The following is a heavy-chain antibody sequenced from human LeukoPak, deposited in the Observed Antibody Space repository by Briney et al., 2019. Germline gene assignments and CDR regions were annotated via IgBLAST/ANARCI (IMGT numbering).Heavy chain of an antibody. Sequence: GASVKVSCKASGYTFTSYDINWVRQATGQGLEWMGWMNPNSGNTGYAQKLQGRVTMTTDTSTSTAYMELRSLRSDDTAVYYCARESWEESGPGKHWGQGTLVTVSS. D-gene: IGHD3-3*01. J-gene: IGHJ4*02. CDR2: MNPNSGNT. CDR1: GYTFTSYD. V-gene: IGHV1-8*01. CDR3: ARESWEESGPGKH.